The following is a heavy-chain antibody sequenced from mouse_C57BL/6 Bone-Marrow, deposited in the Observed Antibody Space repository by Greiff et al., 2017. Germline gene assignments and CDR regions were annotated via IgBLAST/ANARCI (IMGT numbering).Heavy chain of an antibody. D-gene: IGHD4-1*01. CDR1: GYSFTDYK. CDR2: IIPNNGTT. Sequence: EVQLQQSGPELVKPGASVKISCKASGYSFTDYKMNWVKQSNGNSLEWIGVIIPNNGTTSYNKKFKGKATLTVDQSSSTAYMQLNSLTSEDSAVYDWARYCVSSYGYFDVWGTGTTVTVSS. V-gene: IGHV1-39*01. J-gene: IGHJ1*03. CDR3: ARYCVSSYGYFDV.